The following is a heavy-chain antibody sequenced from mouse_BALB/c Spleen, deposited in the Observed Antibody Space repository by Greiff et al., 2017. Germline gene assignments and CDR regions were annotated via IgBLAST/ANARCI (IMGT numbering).Heavy chain of an antibody. V-gene: IGHV5-12-1*01. CDR2: ISSGGGST. CDR3: ARQDDYDPWFAY. J-gene: IGHJ3*01. Sequence: EVKLVESGGGLVKPGGSLKLSCAASGFAFSSYDMSWVRQTPEKRLEWVAYISSGGGSTYYPDTVKGRFTISRDNAKNTLYLQMSSLKSEDTAMYYCARQDDYDPWFAYWGQGTLVTVSA. CDR1: GFAFSSYD. D-gene: IGHD2-4*01.